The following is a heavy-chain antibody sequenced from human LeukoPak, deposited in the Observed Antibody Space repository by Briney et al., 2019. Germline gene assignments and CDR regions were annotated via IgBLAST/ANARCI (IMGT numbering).Heavy chain of an antibody. CDR1: GFTLSDYY. V-gene: IGHV3-74*01. Sequence: GGSLRLSCVAYGFTLSDYYMHWVRQAPGKGLVWVSHINGGGSRTGYADSVRGRFTVTRDNAENTLYLQMNSLRDEDTAVYYCARGKYNYACDGWGQGTLVTVSS. D-gene: IGHD3-10*01. J-gene: IGHJ4*02. CDR3: ARGKYNYACDG. CDR2: INGGGSRT.